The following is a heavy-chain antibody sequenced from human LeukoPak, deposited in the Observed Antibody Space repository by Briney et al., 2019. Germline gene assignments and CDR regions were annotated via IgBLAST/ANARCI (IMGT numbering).Heavy chain of an antibody. Sequence: ASVKVSCKTSGYTFSNSGLHWVRQAPGQSLEWMGWINAGNGNRKYSQKFQDRLTITRDTSASTVYMELNSLKSEDTAMYFCARGRGLIRTSRFDPWGQGTLVIVSS. CDR3: ARGRGLIRTSRFDP. V-gene: IGHV1-3*01. CDR1: GYTFSNSG. J-gene: IGHJ5*02. D-gene: IGHD3-10*01. CDR2: INAGNGNR.